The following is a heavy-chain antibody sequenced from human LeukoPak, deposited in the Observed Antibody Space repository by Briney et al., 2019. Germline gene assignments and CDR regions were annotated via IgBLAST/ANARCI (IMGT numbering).Heavy chain of an antibody. CDR3: ARDGSGYYST. V-gene: IGHV3-7*04. D-gene: IGHD6-13*01. CDR2: IKEDGSEK. J-gene: IGHJ5*02. CDR1: GFSFSRYW. Sequence: PGGSLRLSCAASGFSFSRYWMSWVRQAPGKGLEWVTNIKEDGSEKYYVDSVKGRFTISRDNTKNSLYLQMNSLRAEDTAIYYCARDGSGYYSTWGQGTLVTVSS.